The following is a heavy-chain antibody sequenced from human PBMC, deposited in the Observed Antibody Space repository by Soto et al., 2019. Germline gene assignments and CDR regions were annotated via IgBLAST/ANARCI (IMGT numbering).Heavy chain of an antibody. V-gene: IGHV1-69*02. D-gene: IGHD2-15*01. CDR1: GGTFSSYT. Sequence: QVQLVQSGAEVKKPGSSVKVSCKASGGTFSSYTISWVRQAPGQGLEWMGRIIPILGIANYAQKFQGRVTMTADKSTSTAYMELSSLRSEDTAVYYCARDRNCSGGSCYGSWFDPWGQGTLVTVSS. CDR2: IIPILGIA. CDR3: ARDRNCSGGSCYGSWFDP. J-gene: IGHJ5*02.